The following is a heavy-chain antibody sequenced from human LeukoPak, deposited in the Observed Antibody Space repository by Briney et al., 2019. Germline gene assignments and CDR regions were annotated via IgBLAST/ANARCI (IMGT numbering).Heavy chain of an antibody. V-gene: IGHV1-8*01. D-gene: IGHD2-15*01. Sequence: ASVKVSCKASGYTFTSYDINWVRQATGQGLEWMGLANPNSGHTGYAQKFQGRVTMTRNTSITTAYMELSSLTSEDTAVYYCARGAPGSYCSGGSCPYFDYWGQGTLVSVSS. CDR2: ANPNSGHT. CDR3: ARGAPGSYCSGGSCPYFDY. J-gene: IGHJ4*02. CDR1: GYTFTSYD.